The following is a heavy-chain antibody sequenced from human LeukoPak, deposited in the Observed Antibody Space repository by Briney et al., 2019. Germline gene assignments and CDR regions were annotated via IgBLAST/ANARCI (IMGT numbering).Heavy chain of an antibody. CDR3: AGLSDHYTGAFDI. D-gene: IGHD2-8*02. CDR2: IYTSGST. V-gene: IGHV4-4*07. Sequence: PSETLSLTCTVSGGSISSYYWSWIRQPAGKGLEWIRRIYTSGSTKYNPSLRSRVTMSVDTSKNQFSLKLSSVAAADTAVYYCAGLSDHYTGAFDIWGQGTMVTVSS. J-gene: IGHJ3*02. CDR1: GGSISSYY.